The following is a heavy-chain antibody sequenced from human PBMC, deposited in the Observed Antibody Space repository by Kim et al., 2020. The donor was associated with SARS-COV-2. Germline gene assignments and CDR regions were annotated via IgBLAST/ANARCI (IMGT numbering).Heavy chain of an antibody. CDR1: GFTFSNYR. Sequence: GSLRLSCVASGFTFSNYRMHWVRQAPGKGLEWVAAISEDGSHKYYPDSVKGRFTISRDNSKNTLDLQMNGLRAEDTAVFYCARIAVTGTGGPFDYWGQGALVTVSS. CDR3: ARIAVTGTGGPFDY. CDR2: ISEDGSHK. V-gene: IGHV3-30-3*01. J-gene: IGHJ4*02. D-gene: IGHD6-19*01.